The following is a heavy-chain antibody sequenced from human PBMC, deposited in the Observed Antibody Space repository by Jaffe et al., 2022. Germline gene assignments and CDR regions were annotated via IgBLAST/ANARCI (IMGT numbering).Heavy chain of an antibody. V-gene: IGHV1-24*01. D-gene: IGHD2-15*01. CDR1: GYSLSEIS. CDR3: ATDPSQYCSGDSCYSMDF. CDR2: FDPQVGAT. Sequence: QVHLTQSGAEVKKPGASVRVSCKISGYSLSEISMYWVRQAPGKGLEWMGLFDPQVGATVSAQRFQGRVTMTEDTSTDTAYMELSSLRSEDTAVYYCATDPSQYCSGDSCYSMDFWGQGTLVTVSS. J-gene: IGHJ4*02.